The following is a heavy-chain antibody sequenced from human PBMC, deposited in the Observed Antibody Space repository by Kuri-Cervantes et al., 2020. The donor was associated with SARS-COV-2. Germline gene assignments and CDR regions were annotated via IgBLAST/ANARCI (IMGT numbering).Heavy chain of an antibody. CDR2: INSDGSST. V-gene: IGHV3-74*01. Sequence: GESLKISCAASGFTFSSYWMHWVRQAPGKGLVWVSRINSDGSSTSYADSVKGRFTISRDDAKNTLYLQMNSLRAEDTAEYYCARDPDSSGWYAGDAFDIWGQGTMVTVSS. J-gene: IGHJ3*02. D-gene: IGHD6-19*01. CDR3: ARDPDSSGWYAGDAFDI. CDR1: GFTFSSYW.